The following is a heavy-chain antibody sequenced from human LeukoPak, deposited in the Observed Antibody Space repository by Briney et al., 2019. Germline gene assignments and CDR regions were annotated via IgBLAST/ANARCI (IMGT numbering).Heavy chain of an antibody. Sequence: GGSLRLSCAVSGFTFSSYCLHWVRQAPGKGLVWVSRISGDETSTSYADSVKGRFTISRDNAKSTLYLQMNSLRAEDTAVYYCARIKGGAYTGNFDLWGRGTPVTVSS. J-gene: IGHJ2*01. D-gene: IGHD2-21*01. CDR3: ARIKGGAYTGNFDL. V-gene: IGHV3-74*01. CDR2: ISGDETST. CDR1: GFTFSSYC.